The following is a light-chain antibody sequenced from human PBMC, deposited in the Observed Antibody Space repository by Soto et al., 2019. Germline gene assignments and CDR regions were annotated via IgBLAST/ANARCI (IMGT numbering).Light chain of an antibody. CDR2: DVS. J-gene: IGLJ1*01. Sequence: QSALTQPASVSGSPGQSITISCTGTSSEVGAYNYVSWYQQHPGKAPKVMIYDVSNRPSGVSNRFSGSKSGNTASLTISGLQAEDEADYYCSSYTSSSTYVFGTGTKVTVL. V-gene: IGLV2-14*01. CDR1: SSEVGAYNY. CDR3: SSYTSSSTYV.